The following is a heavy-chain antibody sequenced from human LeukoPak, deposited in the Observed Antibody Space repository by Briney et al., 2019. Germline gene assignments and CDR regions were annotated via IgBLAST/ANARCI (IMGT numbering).Heavy chain of an antibody. CDR2: ISTYNGNT. V-gene: IGHV1-18*01. D-gene: IGHD6-19*01. CDR3: ARYYSGWYYFDY. Sequence: ASVMVSCKASGYTFNRNNINWVRQAPRQGLEWMGCISTYNGNTNYAQKLQGRVTMTTDTSTSTAYMELRSLRSDDTAVYYCARYYSGWYYFDYWGQGTLVTVSS. CDR1: GYTFNRNN. J-gene: IGHJ4*02.